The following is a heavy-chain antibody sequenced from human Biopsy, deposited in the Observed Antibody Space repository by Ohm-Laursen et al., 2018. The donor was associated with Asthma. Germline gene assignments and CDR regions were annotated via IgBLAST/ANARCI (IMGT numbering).Heavy chain of an antibody. CDR1: YGSITSGGYY. D-gene: IGHD3-22*01. CDR2: IYYRGST. CDR3: ARAQDYYDSRGYSRSFDY. Sequence: TLSLTCAVSYGSITSGGYYWTWIRQHPGKGLEWIGVIYYRGSTYYNPSLKSRVSISIDTSKNQYSMKMSSVTAADTAVYYCARAQDYYDSRGYSRSFDYWGQGTLVTVSS. J-gene: IGHJ4*02. V-gene: IGHV4-31*11.